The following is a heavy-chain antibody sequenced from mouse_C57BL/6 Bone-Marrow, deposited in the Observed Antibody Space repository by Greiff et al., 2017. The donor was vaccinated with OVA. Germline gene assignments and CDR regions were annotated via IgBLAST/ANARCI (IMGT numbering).Heavy chain of an antibody. Sequence: QVTLKVPGPGILQPSQSLSLTCSFSGFSLSTFGMGVGWIRPPSGKGLEWLAHIWWDDAKYYNPAMKSRLTISKDTSKKQVFLKIANVDTAETDTYDFARTANWDYFDYWGQGTTLTVSS. V-gene: IGHV8-8*01. CDR1: GFSLSTFGMG. D-gene: IGHD4-1*01. J-gene: IGHJ2*01. CDR3: ARTANWDYFDY. CDR2: IWWDDAK.